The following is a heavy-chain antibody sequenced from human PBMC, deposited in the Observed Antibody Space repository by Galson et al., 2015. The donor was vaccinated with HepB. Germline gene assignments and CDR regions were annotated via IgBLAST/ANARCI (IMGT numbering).Heavy chain of an antibody. CDR2: ISAYNGNT. Sequence: SVKVSCKASGYTFTSYGISWVRQAPGQGLEWMGWISAYNGNTNYAQKLQGRATMTTDTSTSTAYMELRSLRSDDTAVYYCARDAAVAGNYYYYGMDVWGQGTTVTVSS. V-gene: IGHV1-18*01. CDR3: ARDAAVAGNYYYYGMDV. J-gene: IGHJ6*02. D-gene: IGHD6-19*01. CDR1: GYTFTSYG.